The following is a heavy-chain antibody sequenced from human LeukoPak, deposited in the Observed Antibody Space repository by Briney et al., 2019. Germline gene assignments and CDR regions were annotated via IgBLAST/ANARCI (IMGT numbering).Heavy chain of an antibody. CDR1: GFSFSYYA. CDR3: AKSWGYTRPYYNYMDV. CDR2: IGYRGGSI. J-gene: IGHJ6*03. Sequence: GGSLRLSCAASGFSFSYYAMSWVRQAPGKGLEWVSIIGYRGGSIYYGNSVKGRFTISRDNSENTLSLQMNGLRPEDTAVYYCAKSWGYTRPYYNYMDVWGKGTTVTVSS. D-gene: IGHD3-16*02. V-gene: IGHV3-23*01.